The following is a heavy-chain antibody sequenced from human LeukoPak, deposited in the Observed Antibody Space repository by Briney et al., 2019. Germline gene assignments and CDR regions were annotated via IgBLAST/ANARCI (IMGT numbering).Heavy chain of an antibody. J-gene: IGHJ6*03. CDR2: ISRSGSTK. V-gene: IGHV3-11*01. Sequence: PGGSLRLSCAASGFTFSDYNMRWIRQAPGKGLEWVSAISRSGSTKYYADSVKGRFTISRDNAKNSLFLQMNSLRAEDTAVYYCAVSEPSGYTHYYYYYYMDVWGKGTTVTVSS. D-gene: IGHD3-22*01. CDR1: GFTFSDYN. CDR3: AVSEPSGYTHYYYYYYMDV.